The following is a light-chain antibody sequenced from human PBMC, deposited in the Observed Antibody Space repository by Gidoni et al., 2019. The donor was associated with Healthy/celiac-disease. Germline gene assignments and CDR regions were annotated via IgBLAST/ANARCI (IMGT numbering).Light chain of an antibody. Sequence: IVLTQSPATLSLSPGYRATLSCRASQSVSSYLAWYQQKPGQAPRRLIYDASNRATGIPARFSGSGSGTDSPLTISGLEPEGFAVYYCQKRSNWPPWACGQGTKGKSN. CDR2: DAS. J-gene: IGKJ1*01. V-gene: IGKV3-11*01. CDR1: QSVSSY. CDR3: QKRSNWPPWA.